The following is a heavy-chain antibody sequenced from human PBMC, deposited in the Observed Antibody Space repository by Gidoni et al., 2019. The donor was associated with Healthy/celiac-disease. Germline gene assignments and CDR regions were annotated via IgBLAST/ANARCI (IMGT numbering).Heavy chain of an antibody. Sequence: QVQLVQSGAEVKKPGASVKVSCKASGYTFTGYYMHWVRQAPGQGLEWMGWINPNSGGTNYAQKFQGRVTMTRDTSISTAYMELSRLRSDDTAVYYCARVRVDYYYYYGMDVWGQGTTVTVSS. CDR1: GYTFTGYY. J-gene: IGHJ6*02. CDR2: INPNSGGT. CDR3: ARVRVDYYYYYGMDV. V-gene: IGHV1-2*02.